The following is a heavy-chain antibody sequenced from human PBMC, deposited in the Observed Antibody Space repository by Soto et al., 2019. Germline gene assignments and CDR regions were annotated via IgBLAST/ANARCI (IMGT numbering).Heavy chain of an antibody. D-gene: IGHD6-6*01. J-gene: IGHJ4*02. CDR1: GGSFSNYY. V-gene: IGHV4-34*01. CDR2: INHSGST. Sequence: QVQLQQWGAGLLKPSETLSLTCAVYGGSFSNYYWSWIRQPPGKGLEWIGEINHSGSTNYNPSLKSRVTMAVDTSMDPLSLKLSSVAAADTAVYDCARTSRFDCWGQGTLVTVSS. CDR3: ARTSRFDC.